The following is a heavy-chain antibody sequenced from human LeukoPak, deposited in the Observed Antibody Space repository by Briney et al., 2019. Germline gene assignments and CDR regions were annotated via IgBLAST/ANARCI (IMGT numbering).Heavy chain of an antibody. CDR1: GSTFTSSA. CDR3: AAATGYYYYYMDV. V-gene: IGHV1-58*02. D-gene: IGHD4-17*01. J-gene: IGHJ6*03. Sequence: SVKVSCKPSGSTFTSSAMQWVRQARGQRLEWLGWIVVGSGSTNYAQKFQERVTITRDMSTRTVYMELSNLRSEDTAVYYCAAATGYYYYYMDVWGKGTTVTISS. CDR2: IVVGSGST.